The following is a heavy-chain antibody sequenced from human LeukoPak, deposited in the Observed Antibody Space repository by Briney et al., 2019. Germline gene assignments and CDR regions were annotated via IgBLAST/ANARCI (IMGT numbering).Heavy chain of an antibody. CDR1: GFTFRSYE. J-gene: IGHJ5*02. CDR2: LSSSGSAF. V-gene: IGHV3-48*03. CDR3: ARVQFQWFDP. D-gene: IGHD6-19*01. Sequence: GGSLRLSCEDSGFTFRSYEMNWVRQAPGKGLEWIAYLSSSGSAFSYADSVKGRFTIARDNSKKTVSLQMNNLRVDDTAVYYCARVQFQWFDPWGPGTLVTVSS.